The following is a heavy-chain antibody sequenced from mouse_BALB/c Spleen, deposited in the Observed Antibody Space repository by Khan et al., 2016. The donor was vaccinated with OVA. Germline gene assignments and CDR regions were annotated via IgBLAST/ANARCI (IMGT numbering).Heavy chain of an antibody. D-gene: IGHD1-1*01. V-gene: IGHV2-9*02. CDR2: IGTGGST. Sequence: VQLQESGPGLVAPSQSLSITCTVTGFSLTNYTVHWVRQPPGKGLEWLGIIGTGGSTNYNSALMSRLSINKDNSKSQVFLKMNSLQTDDTAMYYCAIDHYGSSYDYAMDYWGQGTSVTVSS. CDR1: GFSLTNYT. J-gene: IGHJ4*01. CDR3: AIDHYGSSYDYAMDY.